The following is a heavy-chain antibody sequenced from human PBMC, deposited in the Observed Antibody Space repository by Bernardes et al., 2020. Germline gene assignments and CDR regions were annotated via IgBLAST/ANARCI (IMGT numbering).Heavy chain of an antibody. CDR2: MNPNSGNT. D-gene: IGHD3-3*01. J-gene: IGHJ6*02. CDR1: GYTFTSYD. CDR3: ARDRVTIFGVVIIPIYYYYGMDV. Sequence: ASVKVSCKASGYTFTSYDINWVRQATGQGLEWMGWMNPNSGNTGYAQKFQGRVTMTRNTSISTAYMELSSLRSEDTAVYYCARDRVTIFGVVIIPIYYYYGMDVWGQGTTVTVSS. V-gene: IGHV1-8*01.